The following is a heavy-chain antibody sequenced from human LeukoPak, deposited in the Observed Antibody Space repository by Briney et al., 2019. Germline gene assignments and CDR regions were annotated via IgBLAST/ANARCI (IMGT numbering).Heavy chain of an antibody. Sequence: ASVKVSCKASGYTFTSHGISWVRQAPGQGLEWMGWISAYNGNTNYVQKLQGRVTMTTDTSTSTAYVELRFLRSDDTAVYYCATRSENGSGSYYPYYYYGMDVWGQGTTVTVSS. V-gene: IGHV1-18*01. CDR2: ISAYNGNT. J-gene: IGHJ6*02. D-gene: IGHD3-10*01. CDR1: GYTFTSHG. CDR3: ATRSENGSGSYYPYYYYGMDV.